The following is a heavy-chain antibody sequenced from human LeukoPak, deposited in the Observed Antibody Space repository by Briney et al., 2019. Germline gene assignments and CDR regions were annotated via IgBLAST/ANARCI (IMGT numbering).Heavy chain of an antibody. CDR2: TIPIFGTA. CDR3: ARGAQHDYVWGSYRSFDY. CDR1: GGTFSSYA. Sequence: SVKVSCKASGGTFSSYAISWVRQAPGQGLEWMGGTIPIFGTANYAQKFQGRVTITADESTSTAYMELSSLRSEDTAVYYCARGAQHDYVWGSYRSFDYWGQGTLVTVSS. V-gene: IGHV1-69*13. D-gene: IGHD3-16*02. J-gene: IGHJ4*02.